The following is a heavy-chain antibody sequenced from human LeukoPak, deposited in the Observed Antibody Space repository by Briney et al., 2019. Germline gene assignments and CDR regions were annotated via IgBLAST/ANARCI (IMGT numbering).Heavy chain of an antibody. J-gene: IGHJ4*02. CDR2: FDPEDGET. D-gene: IGHD3-22*01. CDR1: GYTLTELS. Sequence: ASVKVSCKVSGYTLTELSMHWVRQAPGKGPEWMGGFDPEDGETIYAQKFQGRVTMTEDTSTDTAYMELSSLRSEDTAVYYCATAPKHYYDSSGYLDYWGQGTLVTVSS. CDR3: ATAPKHYYDSSGYLDY. V-gene: IGHV1-24*01.